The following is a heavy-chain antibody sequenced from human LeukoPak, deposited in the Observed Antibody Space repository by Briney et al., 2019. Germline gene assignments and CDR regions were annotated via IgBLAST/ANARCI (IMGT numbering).Heavy chain of an antibody. D-gene: IGHD5-12*01. J-gene: IGHJ4*02. CDR1: GSTFNTYA. V-gene: IGHV3-23*01. CDR3: VKEVVATIPPF. Sequence: GGSLRLSCAASGSTFNTYAITWVRQAPGKGLEWVSGISASGGTTYYADSVKGRFTISRDNSKNTLFLQMNSLRAEDTAVYYCVKEVVATIPPFWGQGTLVTVSS. CDR2: ISASGGTT.